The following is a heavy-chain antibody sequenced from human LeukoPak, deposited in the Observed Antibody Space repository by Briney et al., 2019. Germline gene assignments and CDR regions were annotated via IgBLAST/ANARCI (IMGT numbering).Heavy chain of an antibody. J-gene: IGHJ4*02. D-gene: IGHD3-3*01. CDR3: AGYSLDYDFWSGYYGYFDY. CDR1: GGSISSYY. CDR2: IYYSGST. V-gene: IGHV4-59*08. Sequence: SETLSLTCTVSGGSISSYYWSWIRQPPGKGLEWIGHIYYSGSTNYNPSLKSRVTISVDTSKNQFSLKLSSVTAADTAVYYCAGYSLDYDFWSGYYGYFDYWGQGTLVTVSS.